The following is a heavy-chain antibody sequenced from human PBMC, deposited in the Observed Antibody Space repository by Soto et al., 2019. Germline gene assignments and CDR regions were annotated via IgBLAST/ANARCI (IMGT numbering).Heavy chain of an antibody. Sequence: EVQLEESGGDLVQPGESLRLSCAASGFTLSAYWMTWVRQAPGKGLEWVANINRDGSKKSYLDSVRGRFTISRDNVGNSLYLQMDSLRADDTAIYYCARDVSPGSSSLYLDAFDIWGQGTMVTVSS. CDR2: INRDGSKK. V-gene: IGHV3-7*05. CDR3: ARDVSPGSSSLYLDAFDI. D-gene: IGHD6-13*01. J-gene: IGHJ3*02. CDR1: GFTLSAYW.